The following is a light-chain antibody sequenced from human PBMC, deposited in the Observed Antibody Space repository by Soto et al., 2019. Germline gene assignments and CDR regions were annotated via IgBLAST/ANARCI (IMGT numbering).Light chain of an antibody. V-gene: IGLV2-14*01. CDR2: DVS. Sequence: QSVLTQPASVSGSPGQSITISCTGTSSDVGGYNYVSWYQQHPGKAPKLMIYDVSNRPSGVSNRFSGSKSGNTASLTISGLQAEDEADYHCSSYTSSSTFYVFGTGTKVTVL. J-gene: IGLJ1*01. CDR1: SSDVGGYNY. CDR3: SSYTSSSTFYV.